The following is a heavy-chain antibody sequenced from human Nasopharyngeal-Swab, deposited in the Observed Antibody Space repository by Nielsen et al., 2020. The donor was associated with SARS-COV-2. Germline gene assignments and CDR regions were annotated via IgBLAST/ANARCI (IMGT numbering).Heavy chain of an antibody. J-gene: IGHJ3*02. CDR3: AAAGYNRNARGAFDI. CDR2: IYYSGST. D-gene: IGHD1-14*01. V-gene: IGHV4-59*01. Sequence: WIRQPPGKGLEWIGYIYYSGSTNYNPSLKSRVTISVDTSKNQFSLKLSSVTAADTAVYYCAAAGYNRNARGAFDIWGQGTMVTVSS.